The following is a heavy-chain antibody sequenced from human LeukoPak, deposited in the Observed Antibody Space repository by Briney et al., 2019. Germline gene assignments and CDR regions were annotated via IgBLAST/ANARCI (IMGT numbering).Heavy chain of an antibody. Sequence: GASLRLSCAASGFTVSSNYIIWVRQAPGKGLEWVSGISGSGGSTYYGDSVKGRFTISRDNSKNTLYLQMKSLRAGDTAVYHCAKGTVAYGSGSYDYWGQGTLVTVSS. CDR1: GFTVSSNY. D-gene: IGHD3-10*01. J-gene: IGHJ4*02. CDR2: ISGSGGST. V-gene: IGHV3-23*01. CDR3: AKGTVAYGSGSYDY.